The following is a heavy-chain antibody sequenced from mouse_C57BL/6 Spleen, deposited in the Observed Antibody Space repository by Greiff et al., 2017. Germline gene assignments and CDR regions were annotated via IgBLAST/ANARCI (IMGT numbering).Heavy chain of an antibody. CDR1: GYSITSGYY. J-gene: IGHJ3*01. V-gene: IGHV3-6*01. D-gene: IGHD2-5*01. Sequence: EVKLMESGPGLVKPSQSLSLTCSVTGYSITSGYYWNWIRQFPGNKLEWMGYISYDGSNNYNPSLKNRISITRDTSKNQFFLKLNSVTTEDTATYYCARDGGFSNYLFAYWGQGTLVTVSA. CDR2: ISYDGSN. CDR3: ARDGGFSNYLFAY.